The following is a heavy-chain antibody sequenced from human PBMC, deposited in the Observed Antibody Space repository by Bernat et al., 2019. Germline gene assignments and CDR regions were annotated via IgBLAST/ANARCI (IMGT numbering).Heavy chain of an antibody. J-gene: IGHJ4*02. CDR1: GFTFSSYW. CDR2: IKQDGSES. CDR3: ARGRWTIDD. Sequence: EVQVVESGGGLVQPGGSLRLSCAASGFTFSSYWMSWVRQAPGKGLEWVANIKQDGSESYYVDHVKGRFTIARDNAKSSRYLQMNSVRAEDTAVYYCARGRWTIDDWGQGTLVTVAS. V-gene: IGHV3-7*04. D-gene: IGHD3/OR15-3a*01.